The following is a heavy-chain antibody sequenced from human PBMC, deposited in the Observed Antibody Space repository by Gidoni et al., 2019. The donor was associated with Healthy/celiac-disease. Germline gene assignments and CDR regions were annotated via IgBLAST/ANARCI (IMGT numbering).Heavy chain of an antibody. CDR1: GFIFSGYA. D-gene: IGHD5-12*01. CDR3: ARQVDSDY. V-gene: IGHV3-23*01. CDR2: ISGNGGST. J-gene: IGHJ4*02. Sequence: EVLLLESVGTLVQPGGSLRLSCAASGFIFSGYAMSWVRQAPGKGLEWVSGISGNGGSTYYADSVKGRFTISRDNSENTLYLQMNSLRGDDTAVYYCARQVDSDYWGQGSLVTVSS.